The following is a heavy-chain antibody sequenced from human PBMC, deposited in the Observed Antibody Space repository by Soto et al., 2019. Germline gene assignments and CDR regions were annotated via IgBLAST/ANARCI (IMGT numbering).Heavy chain of an antibody. CDR1: GGSISSSSCH. CDR2: IKYSGTT. V-gene: IGHV4-39*01. Sequence: SETLSLTCTVSGGSISSSSCHWGWIRQPPGKGLEWIASIKYSGTTFYNPSLKSRVTMSVDTSKNQFSLKLSSVTAADTAVYYCARPSGSYLYYFDYWGQGTLVTVSS. CDR3: ARPSGSYLYYFDY. D-gene: IGHD1-26*01. J-gene: IGHJ4*02.